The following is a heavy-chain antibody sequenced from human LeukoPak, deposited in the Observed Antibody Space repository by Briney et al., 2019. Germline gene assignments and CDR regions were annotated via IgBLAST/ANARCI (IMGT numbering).Heavy chain of an antibody. CDR3: VKETGDLGQGGFEI. D-gene: IGHD7-27*01. Sequence: GGSLRLSCTVSGFTFSSYWMSWVRQAPGKGLEWVANINQGGSDKSYVDSVKGRFTVSRDNAKKSLYLQMNSLRAEDTAVYYCVKETGDLGQGGFEIWGQGTTVTVS. V-gene: IGHV3-7*01. CDR2: INQGGSDK. J-gene: IGHJ3*02. CDR1: GFTFSSYW.